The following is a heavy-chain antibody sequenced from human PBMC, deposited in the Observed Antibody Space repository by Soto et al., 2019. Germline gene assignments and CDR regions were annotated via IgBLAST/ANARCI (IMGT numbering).Heavy chain of an antibody. CDR3: ARGLITGSQYSGGWYYFDS. J-gene: IGHJ4*02. D-gene: IGHD1-26*01. CDR1: GCSINSYY. V-gene: IGHV4-59*08. CDR2: FYYSGST. Sequence: SETLSLTCSLSGCSINSYYWSWIRQSPGKGLEWIGYFYYSGSTNYNPSFKGRVTISGETAKNQVSLKLNSVTAADTAVYYCARGLITGSQYSGGWYYFDSWGQGTQVTVSS.